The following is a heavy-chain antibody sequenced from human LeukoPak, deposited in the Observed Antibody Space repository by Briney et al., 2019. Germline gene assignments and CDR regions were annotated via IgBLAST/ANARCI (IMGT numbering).Heavy chain of an antibody. Sequence: PGGSLRLSCAASGFTFSNYAMTWVRQAPGKGLEWVSGISGSGSSTYYADSVKGRFTLSRDYPKNTLYLQMNSLRAEDTAVYFCAKYSGSYYYPPNWDSWGQRTLVTVSS. J-gene: IGHJ4*02. V-gene: IGHV3-23*01. CDR3: AKYSGSYYYPPNWDS. CDR2: ISGSGSST. CDR1: GFTFSNYA. D-gene: IGHD1-26*01.